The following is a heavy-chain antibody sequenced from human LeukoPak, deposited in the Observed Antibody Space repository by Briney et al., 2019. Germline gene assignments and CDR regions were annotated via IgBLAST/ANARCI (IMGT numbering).Heavy chain of an antibody. Sequence: SETLSLTCTVSGGSISSSSYYWGWIRQPPGTGLEWLGSIYYSGSTYYNPSLKSRVTISVDTSKNQFSLKLSSVTAADTAVYYCARHGSSSWGAFDIWGQGTMVTVSS. CDR1: GGSISSSSYY. V-gene: IGHV4-39*01. CDR3: ARHGSSSWGAFDI. D-gene: IGHD6-13*01. CDR2: IYYSGST. J-gene: IGHJ3*02.